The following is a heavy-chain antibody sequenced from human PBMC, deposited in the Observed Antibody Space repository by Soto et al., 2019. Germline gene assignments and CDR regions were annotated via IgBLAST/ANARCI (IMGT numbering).Heavy chain of an antibody. D-gene: IGHD6-19*01. CDR2: ISGSGGTI. Sequence: EVQLVESGGGLVQPGGSLRLSCAASGFTLSSYSMHWVRQAPGKGLEWVSNISGSGGTIYYADSVKGRFTISRDNAKNSLSVQMNSLRDDDTAVYFCARETGLTSSGWSYYFDFWCQGTRVTVSS. CDR1: GFTLSSYS. CDR3: ARETGLTSSGWSYYFDF. J-gene: IGHJ4*02. V-gene: IGHV3-48*02.